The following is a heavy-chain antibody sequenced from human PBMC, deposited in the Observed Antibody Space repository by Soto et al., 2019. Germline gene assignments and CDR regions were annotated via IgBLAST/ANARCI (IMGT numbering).Heavy chain of an antibody. CDR2: IYYSGST. CDR1: GGSISSGDYY. V-gene: IGHV4-30-4*01. J-gene: IGHJ6*02. D-gene: IGHD2-8*01. CDR3: ARDNILGSLYGGMDV. Sequence: QVQLQESGPGLVKPSQTLSLTCTVSGGSISSGDYYWSWIRQPPGKGLGWIGYIYYSGSTYYKPSLKSRVTISVDTSKNQVALKLSSVTAAGTAVYYCARDNILGSLYGGMDVWGQGTTVTVSS.